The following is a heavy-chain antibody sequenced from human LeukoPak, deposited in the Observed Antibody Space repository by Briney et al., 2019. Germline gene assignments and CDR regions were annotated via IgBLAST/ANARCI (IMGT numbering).Heavy chain of an antibody. V-gene: IGHV4-4*07. CDR3: AKDLSRQRRGLNYGPWFDP. Sequence: PSETLSLTCTVSGDSMKNSYWTWIRQPVGNAMEWSGRVSASGYTSHNPSLKSRVIMSVDVSTNQSSLNLTSVTAADTAVYFCAKDLSRQRRGLNYGPWFDPWGRGTLVTVSS. J-gene: IGHJ5*02. D-gene: IGHD5-18*01. CDR2: VSASGYT. CDR1: GDSMKNSY.